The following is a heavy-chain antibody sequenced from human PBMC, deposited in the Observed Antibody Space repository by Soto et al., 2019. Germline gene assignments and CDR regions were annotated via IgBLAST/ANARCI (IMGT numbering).Heavy chain of an antibody. D-gene: IGHD3-3*01. CDR2: IWYDGSNK. CDR1: GFTFSSYG. V-gene: IGHV3-33*01. CDR3: ARESNYDYAFDI. Sequence: GGSLRLSCAASGFTFSSYGMHWVRQAPGKGLEWVAVIWYDGSNKYYADSVKGRFTISRDNSKNTLYLQMNSLRAEDTAVYYCARESNYDYAFDIWGQGTMVTV. J-gene: IGHJ3*02.